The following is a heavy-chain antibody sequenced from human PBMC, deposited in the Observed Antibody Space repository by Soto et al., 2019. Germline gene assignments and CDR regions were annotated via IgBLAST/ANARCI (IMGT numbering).Heavy chain of an antibody. CDR3: ARSITVTATNRYYFKS. D-gene: IGHD2-21*02. J-gene: IGHJ4*02. V-gene: IGHV3-23*01. CDR1: GFAFSTHA. CDR2: ITPSGDNT. Sequence: GGSLRLSCAASGFAFSTHAMNWVRQAPGKGLAWVSSITPSGDNTYYADSVKGRFTISRDNSKNTLSLQMNSLRVEDTALYFCARSITVTATNRYYFKSWGQGAQVTVSS.